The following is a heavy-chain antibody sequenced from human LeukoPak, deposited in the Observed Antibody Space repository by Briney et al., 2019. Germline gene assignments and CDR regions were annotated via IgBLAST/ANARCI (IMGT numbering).Heavy chain of an antibody. V-gene: IGHV4-59*01. J-gene: IGHJ4*02. D-gene: IGHD6-13*01. Sequence: TSETLSLTCTVSGGSISSYYWSWIRQPPGKGLEWIGYIYYSGSTNYNPSLKSRVTISVETSKNEFSLKLRSVTAADTAVYYCARVTGYRIEDYFDYWGQGTLVTVSS. CDR3: ARVTGYRIEDYFDY. CDR1: GGSISSYY. CDR2: IYYSGST.